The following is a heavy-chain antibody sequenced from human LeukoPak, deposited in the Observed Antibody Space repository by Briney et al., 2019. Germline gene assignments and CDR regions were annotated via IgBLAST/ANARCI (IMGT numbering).Heavy chain of an antibody. CDR3: ARERTTAGILYYYYYGMDV. Sequence: ASVNVSCKASGYTFTSYYMHWVRQAPGQALEWMGIINPSGGSTSYAQKFQGRVTMTRDTSTSTVYMELSSLRSEDTAVYYCARERTTAGILYYYYYGMDVWGQGTTVTVSS. CDR1: GYTFTSYY. D-gene: IGHD5-18*01. CDR2: INPSGGST. V-gene: IGHV1-46*01. J-gene: IGHJ6*02.